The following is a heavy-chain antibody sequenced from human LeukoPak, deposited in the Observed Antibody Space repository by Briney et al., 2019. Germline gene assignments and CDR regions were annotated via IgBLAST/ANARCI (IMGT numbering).Heavy chain of an antibody. V-gene: IGHV2-5*02. D-gene: IGHD6-13*01. J-gene: IGHJ4*02. CDR3: ALRKKRSSGSTWSYYFDY. Sequence: SGPTLVXPPQTPTLTCTSSGFALRTPGVSVGWIRQHPGKAVEWLTLIYWDDDKNYTPALPSRLTLTNDTTDTLVDRAFTNMHPVDTATYYCALRKKRSSGSTWSYYFDYWGQGTLVTVSS. CDR1: GFALRTPGVS. CDR2: IYWDDDK.